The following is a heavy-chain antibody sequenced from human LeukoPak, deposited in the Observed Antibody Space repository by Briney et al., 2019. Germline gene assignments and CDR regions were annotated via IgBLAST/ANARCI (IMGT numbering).Heavy chain of an antibody. J-gene: IGHJ4*02. V-gene: IGHV3-21*01. Sequence: PGGSLRLSCAASGFTFSSYSMNWVRQAPGKGLEWVSSISSSSSYIYYADSVKGRFTISRDNAKNSLYLQMNSLRAEDTAVYYCARDQGAVAGNDYWGQGTLVTVSS. D-gene: IGHD6-19*01. CDR2: ISSSSSYI. CDR1: GFTFSSYS. CDR3: ARDQGAVAGNDY.